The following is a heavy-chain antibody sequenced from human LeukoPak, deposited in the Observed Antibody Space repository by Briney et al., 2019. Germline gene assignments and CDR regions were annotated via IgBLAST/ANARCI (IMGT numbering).Heavy chain of an antibody. Sequence: ASVKVSCKASGYTFTSYYIHWVRQAPGQGLEWMGYINPNNGGTNYAQKFQGRVTMTRDTSISTAYMELTRLTSDDTAIYSCARGSASGSRYPFDYWGQGTLVTVSS. V-gene: IGHV1-2*02. J-gene: IGHJ4*02. D-gene: IGHD3-10*01. CDR3: ARGSASGSRYPFDY. CDR1: GYTFTSYY. CDR2: INPNNGGT.